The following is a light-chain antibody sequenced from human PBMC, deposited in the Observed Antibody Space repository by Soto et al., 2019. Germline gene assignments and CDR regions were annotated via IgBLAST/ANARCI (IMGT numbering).Light chain of an antibody. CDR3: QPYNNWPLT. CDR2: DTS. CDR1: QGIGDT. J-gene: IGKJ4*01. Sequence: VAIRHSVSTLSVPPGEGATLSCRASQGIGDTLAWYQHKPGQTPRLLIYDTSTRATGVPTRFSGSRSGAELTLTINSLQSEDFAVYYCQPYNNWPLTFGGGTRV. V-gene: IGKV3-15*01.